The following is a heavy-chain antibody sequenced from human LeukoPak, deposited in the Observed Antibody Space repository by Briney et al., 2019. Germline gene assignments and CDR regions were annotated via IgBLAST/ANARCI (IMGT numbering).Heavy chain of an antibody. CDR2: IYTSGST. J-gene: IGHJ4*02. V-gene: IGHV4-61*02. CDR3: ARTFSSSAYYFDY. CDR1: GGSISSGSYY. D-gene: IGHD6-13*01. Sequence: KPSQTLPLTCTVSGGSISSGSYYWSWIRQPAGKGLEWIGRIYTSGSTNYNPSLKSRVTISVDTFKNQFSLNLNSVTAGDTAVYYCARTFSSSAYYFDYWGQGTLVTVSS.